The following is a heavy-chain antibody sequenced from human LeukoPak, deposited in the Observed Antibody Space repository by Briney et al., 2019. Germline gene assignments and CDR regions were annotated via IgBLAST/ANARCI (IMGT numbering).Heavy chain of an antibody. Sequence: GGSPRLSCAASGFTFSTYWMSWVRQAPGKGLEWVANIKQDGSEKYYVDSVKGRFTISRDNAKNSLYLQMNSLRAEDTAVYYCARVDWGSSFDYWGQGTLVTVSS. J-gene: IGHJ4*02. CDR2: IKQDGSEK. D-gene: IGHD3/OR15-3a*01. CDR3: ARVDWGSSFDY. CDR1: GFTFSTYW. V-gene: IGHV3-7*01.